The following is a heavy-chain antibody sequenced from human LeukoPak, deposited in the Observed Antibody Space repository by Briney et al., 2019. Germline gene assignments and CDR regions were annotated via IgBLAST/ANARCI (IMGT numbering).Heavy chain of an antibody. D-gene: IGHD3-22*01. V-gene: IGHV4-4*07. CDR2: IYTSGST. CDR3: ARARYYCDSSGSHFDY. CDR1: GGSISSYY. Sequence: SETLSLTCTVSGGSISSYYWSWIRQPAGKGLEWIGRIYTSGSTNYNPSLKSRVTMSVDTSKNQFSLKLSSVTAADTAVYYCARARYYCDSSGSHFDYWGQGTLVTVSS. J-gene: IGHJ4*02.